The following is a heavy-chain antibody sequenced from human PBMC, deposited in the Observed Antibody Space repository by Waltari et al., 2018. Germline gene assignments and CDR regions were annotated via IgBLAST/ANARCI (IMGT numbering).Heavy chain of an antibody. CDR3: ARAYSNGDYFDY. J-gene: IGHJ4*02. Sequence: EVQLVESGGGLVQPGGSLRLSCAASGFTFSSYSMNWVRQAPGKGLEWVSYIISSSSTIYYADSVKGRFTIARDNAKNSLYLQMNSLRAEDTAVYYCARAYSNGDYFDYWGQGTLVTVSS. CDR2: IISSSSTI. D-gene: IGHD4-4*01. V-gene: IGHV3-48*01. CDR1: GFTFSSYS.